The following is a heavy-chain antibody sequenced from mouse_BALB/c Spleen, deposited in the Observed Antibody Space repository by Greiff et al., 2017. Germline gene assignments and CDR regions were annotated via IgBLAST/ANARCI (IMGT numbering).Heavy chain of an antibody. V-gene: IGHV5-12-1*01. D-gene: IGHD2-10*02. CDR1: GFAFSSYD. Sequence: EVKLVESGGGLVKPGGSLKLSCAASGFAFSSYDMSWVRQTPEKRLEWVAYISSGGGSTYYPDTVKGRFTISRDNAKNTLYLQMSSLKSEDTAMYYCARHSSYGNYAMDYWGQGTSVTVSS. J-gene: IGHJ4*01. CDR3: ARHSSYGNYAMDY. CDR2: ISSGGGST.